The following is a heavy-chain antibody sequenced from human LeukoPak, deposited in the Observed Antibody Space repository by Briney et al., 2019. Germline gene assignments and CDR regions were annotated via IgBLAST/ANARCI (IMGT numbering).Heavy chain of an antibody. CDR1: GYTFTSYD. CDR3: ARGGPSSGDFQH. Sequence: ASVKVSCKASGYTFTSYDINWVRQATGQGLEWMGWMNPNSGNTGYAQKFQGRVTMTRNTSISTAYMELSSLRSEDTAVYYCARGGPSSGDFQHWGQGTLVTVSS. D-gene: IGHD2-15*01. J-gene: IGHJ1*01. CDR2: MNPNSGNT. V-gene: IGHV1-8*01.